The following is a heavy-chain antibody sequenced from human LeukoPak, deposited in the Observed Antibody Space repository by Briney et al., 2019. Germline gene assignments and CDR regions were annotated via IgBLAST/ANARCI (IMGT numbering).Heavy chain of an antibody. CDR1: GYSISNNFY. Sequence: TLSLTCTVSGYSISNNFYWAWIRQSPGKGLEWIVSINHSWSTYYNPSLKSRVTISVDTSKNQFSLKLSSVTAADTAVYYCARVGTYYYDSSGYYSGPNDAFDIWGQGTMVTVSS. J-gene: IGHJ3*02. V-gene: IGHV4-38-2*02. CDR3: ARVGTYYYDSSGYYSGPNDAFDI. D-gene: IGHD3-22*01. CDR2: INHSWST.